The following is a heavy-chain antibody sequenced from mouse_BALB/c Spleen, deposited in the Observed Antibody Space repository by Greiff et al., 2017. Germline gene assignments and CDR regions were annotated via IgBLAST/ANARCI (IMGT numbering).Heavy chain of an antibody. J-gene: IGHJ4*01. CDR2: ISSGGSYT. CDR3: ARHEGYPAMDY. CDR1: GFTFSSYT. V-gene: IGHV5-9-3*01. Sequence: EVNVVESGGGLVKPGGSLKLSCAASGFTFSSYTMSWVRQTPEKRLEWVATISSGGSYTYYPDSVKGRFTISRDNAKNTLYLQMSSLRSEDTAMYYCARHEGYPAMDYWGQGTSVTVSS.